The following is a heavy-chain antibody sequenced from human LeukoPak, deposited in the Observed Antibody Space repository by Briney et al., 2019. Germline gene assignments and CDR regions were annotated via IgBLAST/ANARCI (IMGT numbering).Heavy chain of an antibody. CDR1: GDSISRNSYY. V-gene: IGHV4-39*01. Sequence: PSETLSLTCTVSGDSISRNSYYWGWIRQPPGKGLEWIGSIYYSGSTYYYNPSLKSRVVISVDTSKNQFSLKLGSVTAADTAVYYCARHWPRGVIHPSFDYWGQGTLVTVSS. J-gene: IGHJ4*02. CDR3: ARHWPRGVIHPSFDY. D-gene: IGHD3-10*01. CDR2: IYYSGSTY.